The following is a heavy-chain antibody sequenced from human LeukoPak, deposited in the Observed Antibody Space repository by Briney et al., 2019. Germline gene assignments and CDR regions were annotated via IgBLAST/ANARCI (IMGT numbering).Heavy chain of an antibody. V-gene: IGHV1-18*01. Sequence: ASVKVSCKASGYTFTSYGISWVRQAPGQGLEWMGWISGYNGNTNSAPKLQGRVTMTTDTSTNTAYMELRSLRSDDTAVYYCARSWGAGHPINFDYWGQGTLVTVSS. CDR2: ISGYNGNT. CDR3: ARSWGAGHPINFDY. J-gene: IGHJ4*02. CDR1: GYTFTSYG. D-gene: IGHD3-16*01.